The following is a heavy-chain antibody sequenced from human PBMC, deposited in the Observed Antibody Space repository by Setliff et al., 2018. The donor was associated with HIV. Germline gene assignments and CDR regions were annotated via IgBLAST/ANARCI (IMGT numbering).Heavy chain of an antibody. J-gene: IGHJ5*02. Sequence: GGSLRLSCAASGFTFSSYAMHWVRQAPGKGLEWVSAISGGGGGTNYAASVRGRFTSSRGNSNNTLYLQVKSLTAEDTAIYYCGKDSSDWSDGWGQGTLVTVSS. CDR2: ISGGGGGT. V-gene: IGHV3-23*01. D-gene: IGHD3-22*01. CDR3: GKDSSDWSDG. CDR1: GFTFSSYA.